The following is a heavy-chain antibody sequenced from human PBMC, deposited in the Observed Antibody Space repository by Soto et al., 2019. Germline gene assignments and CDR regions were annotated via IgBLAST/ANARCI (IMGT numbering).Heavy chain of an antibody. CDR2: IYSGGST. J-gene: IGHJ6*02. Sequence: PGGSLRLSCAASGFTVSSNYMIWVRQAPGKGLEWVSVIYSGGSTYYADSVKGRFTISRDTSKNTLYLQMNSLRAEDTAVYYCARDRYYYDSSGPQDYGMDVWCQGTTVTV. D-gene: IGHD3-22*01. CDR3: ARDRYYYDSSGPQDYGMDV. V-gene: IGHV3-53*01. CDR1: GFTVSSNY.